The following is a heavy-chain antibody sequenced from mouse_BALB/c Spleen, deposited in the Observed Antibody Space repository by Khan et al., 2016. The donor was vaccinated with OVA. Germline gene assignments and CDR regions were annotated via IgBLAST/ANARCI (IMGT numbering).Heavy chain of an antibody. D-gene: IGHD2-12*01. J-gene: IGHJ4*01. V-gene: IGHV3-2*02. CDR3: ARSLYYSFGYALDC. Sequence: EVQLVESGPGLVKPSQSLSLTCTVTGYSNTSDYAWNWIRQFPGNKLEWMGYISSTGGTSYNPSLKSRISVTRDTSKNQFFLQLKSVTTEDTATYYCARSLYYSFGYALDCWGRGTSVTVSS. CDR2: ISSTGGT. CDR1: GYSNTSDYA.